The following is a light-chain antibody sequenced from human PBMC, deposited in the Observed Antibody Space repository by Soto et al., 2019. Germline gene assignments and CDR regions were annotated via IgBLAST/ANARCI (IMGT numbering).Light chain of an antibody. CDR1: SSNIGSNY. J-gene: IGLJ1*01. CDR3: AAWDDSLSGFYV. CDR2: RNN. V-gene: IGLV1-47*01. Sequence: VLTQPPSASGTPGQRVTISCSGSSSNIGSNYVYWYQQLPGTAPKLLIYRNNQRPSGVPDRFSGSKSGTSASLAISGLRSEDEADYYCAAWDDSLSGFYVFGTGTKLTVL.